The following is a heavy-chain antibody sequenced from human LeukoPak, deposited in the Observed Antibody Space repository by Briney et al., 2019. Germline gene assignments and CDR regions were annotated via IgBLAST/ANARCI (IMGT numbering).Heavy chain of an antibody. CDR3: ARHRYTGGGEDY. V-gene: IGHV4-59*08. CDR1: GFTVSSNY. CDR2: IYYSGST. Sequence: GSLRLSCAVSGFTVSSNYMSWVRQAPGKGLEWIGYIYYSGSTNYNPSLKSRVTILVDTSKNQFSLELDSVTASDTAIYYCARHRYTGGGEDYWGQGTLVTVSS. D-gene: IGHD2-21*01. J-gene: IGHJ4*02.